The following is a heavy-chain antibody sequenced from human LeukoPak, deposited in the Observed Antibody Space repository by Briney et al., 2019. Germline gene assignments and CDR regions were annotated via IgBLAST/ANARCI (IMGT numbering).Heavy chain of an antibody. Sequence: GGSLRLSCTASGFTFGDYAMSWVRQAPGKGLEWVGFIRSKAYGGTTEYAASVKGRFTISRDDSKSIAYLQMNSLKTEDTAVYYCTRDGAARPLDYWGQGTLVTVSS. CDR1: GFTFGDYA. CDR2: IRSKAYGGTT. V-gene: IGHV3-49*04. CDR3: TRDGAARPLDY. D-gene: IGHD6-6*01. J-gene: IGHJ4*02.